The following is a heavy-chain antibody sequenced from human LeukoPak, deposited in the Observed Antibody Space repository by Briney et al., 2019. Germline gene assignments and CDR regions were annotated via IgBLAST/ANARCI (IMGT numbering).Heavy chain of an antibody. CDR2: INPNSGGT. D-gene: IGHD5-18*01. Sequence: AASVKVCCKASGYTFTGYYMHWVRQAPGQGLEWMGWINPNSGGTNYAQKFQGRVTMTRDTSISTAYMELSRLRSDDTAVYYCARGAIVTDYYYYMDVWGKGTTVTVSS. CDR1: GYTFTGYY. V-gene: IGHV1-2*02. CDR3: ARGAIVTDYYYYMDV. J-gene: IGHJ6*03.